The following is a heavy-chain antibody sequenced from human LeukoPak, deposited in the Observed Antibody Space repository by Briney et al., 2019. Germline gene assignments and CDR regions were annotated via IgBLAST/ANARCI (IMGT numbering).Heavy chain of an antibody. CDR3: ARVGESSGSYKYSHNMDV. J-gene: IGHJ6*03. CDR1: GGSISSYY. V-gene: IGHV4-59*01. Sequence: SETLSLTCTVSGGSISSYYWSWIRQPPGKGLEWIGYIYYSGSTNYNPSLKSRVTISVDTSKNQFSLKLSSVTAADTAVYYCARVGESSGSYKYSHNMDVGGKGTTVTISS. D-gene: IGHD1-26*01. CDR2: IYYSGST.